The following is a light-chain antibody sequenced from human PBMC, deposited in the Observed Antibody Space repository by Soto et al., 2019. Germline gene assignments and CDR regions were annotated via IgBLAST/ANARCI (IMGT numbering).Light chain of an antibody. CDR3: QHYGKFPLT. J-gene: IGKJ3*01. CDR2: GAS. CDR1: PGTDANY. V-gene: IGKV3-20*01. Sequence: EVVVTQSPGTLSLSPGERATLSCRASPGTDANYLAWYQQKPGQAPRLLIYGASSRATGIPDRFSGSGSRTDVTLTISRLEPEDFSMYYCQHYGKFPLTFGPGTRLDLK.